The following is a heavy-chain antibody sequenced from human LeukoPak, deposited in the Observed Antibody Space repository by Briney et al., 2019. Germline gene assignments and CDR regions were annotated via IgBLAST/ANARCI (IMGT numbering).Heavy chain of an antibody. CDR1: GGSISSSSYY. CDR2: IYYSGST. Sequence: PSETLSLTCTVSGGSISSSSYYWSWIRQPPGKGLEWIGYIYYSGSTNYNPSLKSRVTISVDTSKNQFSLKLSSVTAADTAVYYCARDRYYYDSSGHARNFDYWGQGTLVTVSS. V-gene: IGHV4-61*01. J-gene: IGHJ4*02. D-gene: IGHD3-22*01. CDR3: ARDRYYYDSSGHARNFDY.